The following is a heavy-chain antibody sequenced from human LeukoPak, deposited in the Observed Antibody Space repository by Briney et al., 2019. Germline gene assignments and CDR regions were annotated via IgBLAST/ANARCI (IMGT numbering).Heavy chain of an antibody. CDR2: ISAYNGNT. CDR1: GYTFTSYG. V-gene: IGHV1-18*01. J-gene: IGHJ4*02. Sequence: GASVKVSCKASGYTFTSYGISWVRQAPGQGLEWMGWISAYNGNTNYAQKLQGRVTMTTDTSTSTAYMELRSLGSDDTAVYYCARDLGIAAAGTPLPFRPALMSAQEFDYWGQGTLVTVSS. D-gene: IGHD6-13*01. CDR3: ARDLGIAAAGTPLPFRPALMSAQEFDY.